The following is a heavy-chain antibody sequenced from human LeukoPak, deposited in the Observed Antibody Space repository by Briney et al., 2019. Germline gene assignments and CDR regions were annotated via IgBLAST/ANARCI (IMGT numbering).Heavy chain of an antibody. D-gene: IGHD1-1*01. CDR2: ISSSSSYI. J-gene: IGHJ4*02. V-gene: IGHV3-21*01. CDR1: GFTFSSYS. CDR3: ARDPLPTTYPHDLYYFDY. Sequence: GGSLRLSCAASGFTFSSYSMNWVRQAPGKGLEWVSSISSSSSYIYYADSVKGRFTISRDNAKNSLYLQMNSLRAEDTAVYYCARDPLPTTYPHDLYYFDYWGQGTLVTVSS.